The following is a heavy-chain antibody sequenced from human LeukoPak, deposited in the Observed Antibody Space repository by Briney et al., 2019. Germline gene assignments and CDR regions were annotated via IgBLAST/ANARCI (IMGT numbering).Heavy chain of an antibody. V-gene: IGHV3-23*01. J-gene: IGHJ4*02. CDR2: ISDSGGST. D-gene: IGHD3-22*01. Sequence: GGSLRLSWAASGFTFSSYAMTWVRQAPGKGLDWVSSISDSGGSTYYADSVKGRFTISRDNSKNTLYLQMNSLRAEDTAVYYCAKSGDSSGYYSSRFDYWGQGTLVTVSS. CDR1: GFTFSSYA. CDR3: AKSGDSSGYYSSRFDY.